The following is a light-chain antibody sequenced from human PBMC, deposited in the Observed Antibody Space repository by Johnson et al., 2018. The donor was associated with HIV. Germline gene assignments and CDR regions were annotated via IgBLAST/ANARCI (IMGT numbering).Light chain of an antibody. Sequence: QAVLTQPPSVSAAPGQKVTISCSGSSSNIGNNYVSWYKQFPGTAPKLLMYENNKRPSGIPDRFSGSKSGKSATLAITGLHAGDEADYYCVTWDTSLSIGAVFGTGTKVTVL. CDR1: SSNIGNNY. V-gene: IGLV1-51*02. J-gene: IGLJ1*01. CDR2: ENN. CDR3: VTWDTSLSIGAV.